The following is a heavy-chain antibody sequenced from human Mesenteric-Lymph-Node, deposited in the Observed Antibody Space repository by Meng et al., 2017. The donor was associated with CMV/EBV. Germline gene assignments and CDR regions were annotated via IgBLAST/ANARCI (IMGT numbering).Heavy chain of an antibody. Sequence: GESLKISCAASGFTFSSYAMSWVRQAPGKGLEWVSAISGSGGSTYYADSVKGRFTIPRDNSKNTLYLQMNSLRAEDTAVYYCAKGTEEIVVVPAAMFAYYYYGMDVWGQGTTVTVSS. D-gene: IGHD2-2*01. CDR3: AKGTEEIVVVPAAMFAYYYYGMDV. CDR2: ISGSGGST. CDR1: GFTFSSYA. J-gene: IGHJ6*02. V-gene: IGHV3-23*01.